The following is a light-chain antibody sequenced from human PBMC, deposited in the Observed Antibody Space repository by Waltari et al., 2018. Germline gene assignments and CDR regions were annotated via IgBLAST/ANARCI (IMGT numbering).Light chain of an antibody. Sequence: DIVMTQSPDSLAVSLGEGATISCTSSQTLLYSANNKNYLAWYQQKPGQPPQALIYWASTRQSGVPDRFSGSGSGTSFTLTISSLQAEDVAVYYCQQYDSTPQTFGQGTKLEIK. CDR1: QTLLYSANNKNY. CDR3: QQYDSTPQT. CDR2: WAS. V-gene: IGKV4-1*01. J-gene: IGKJ2*01.